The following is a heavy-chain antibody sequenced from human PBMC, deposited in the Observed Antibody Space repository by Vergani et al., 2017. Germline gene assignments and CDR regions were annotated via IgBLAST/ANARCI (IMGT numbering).Heavy chain of an antibody. J-gene: IGHJ5*02. Sequence: QVQLVESGGGVVQPGRSLRLSCAASGFTFNQYGMHWVRQAPGKGLEWVAVTWYDGNNKQYEDSVKGRFTISRDNSKGTMYPQMNSLRDEDTGVYYFARDLRLLYNRFDPWGQGTLVTVSS. CDR2: TWYDGNNK. V-gene: IGHV3-33*01. CDR1: GFTFNQYG. D-gene: IGHD1-14*01. CDR3: ARDLRLLYNRFDP.